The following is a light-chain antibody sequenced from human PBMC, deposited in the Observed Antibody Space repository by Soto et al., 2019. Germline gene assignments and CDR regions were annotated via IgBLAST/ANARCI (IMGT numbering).Light chain of an antibody. CDR2: GAS. CDR1: QNIGNF. Sequence: EIVLTQSPATLSLSPGDRATLSCRSSQNIGNFLVWYQQNPGQAPRLLIHGASNRATGVPGRFSGSGSGTDSTLTISSLEPEDFAVYFCQQRRDWPITFGQGTRLEIK. J-gene: IGKJ5*01. V-gene: IGKV3-11*01. CDR3: QQRRDWPIT.